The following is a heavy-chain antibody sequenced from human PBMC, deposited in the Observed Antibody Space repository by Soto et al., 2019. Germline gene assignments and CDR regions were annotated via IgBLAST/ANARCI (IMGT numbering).Heavy chain of an antibody. CDR1: GVSISSGNW. CDR3: ARLYSSSLEGWFDP. Sequence: SETLSLTCAVSGVSISSGNWWTWVRQTPQRGLEYIGEIFHDGTANYYPSFERRVAISVDTSKNQFSLKLSSVTAADTAVYYCARLYSSSLEGWFDPWGQGTLVTVSS. V-gene: IGHV4-4*02. D-gene: IGHD6-13*01. J-gene: IGHJ5*02. CDR2: IFHDGTA.